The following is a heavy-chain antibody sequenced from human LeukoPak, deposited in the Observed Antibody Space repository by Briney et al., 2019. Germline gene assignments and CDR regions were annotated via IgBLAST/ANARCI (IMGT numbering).Heavy chain of an antibody. CDR2: ISGSGGST. Sequence: GGSLRLSCAASGFTFSSYAMSWVRQAPGKGLEWVSAISGSGGSTYYADSVKGRFTISRDNSKNTLYLQMNSLRAEDTAVYYCARDHYGSGSYVRFDYWGQGTLVTVSS. J-gene: IGHJ4*02. CDR3: ARDHYGSGSYVRFDY. CDR1: GFTFSSYA. V-gene: IGHV3-23*01. D-gene: IGHD3-10*01.